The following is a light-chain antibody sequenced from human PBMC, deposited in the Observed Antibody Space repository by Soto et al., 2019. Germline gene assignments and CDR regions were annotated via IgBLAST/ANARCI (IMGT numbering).Light chain of an antibody. CDR2: DDS. CDR3: QVWDXXXXXXV. J-gene: IGLJ2*01. V-gene: IGLV3-21*02. CDR1: NIGSKS. Sequence: SYELTQPPSVSVAPGQTARITCGGNNIGSKSVHWYQQKPGQAPVLVVYDDSDRPSGIPDRFSGSNSGNTATLTISRVEAGDEADYYCQVWDXXXXXXVFGGGX.